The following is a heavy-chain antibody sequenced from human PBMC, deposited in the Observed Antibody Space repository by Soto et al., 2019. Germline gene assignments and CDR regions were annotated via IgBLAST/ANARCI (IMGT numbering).Heavy chain of an antibody. V-gene: IGHV1-18*01. CDR1: GYTFTSYG. CDR3: AREGAVDYVDYEAKKTGFYP. Sequence: ASVKVSCKASGYTFTSYGISWVRQAPGQGLEWMGWISAYNGNTNYAQKLQGRVTMTTDTSTSTAYMELRSLRSDDTAVYYCAREGAVDYVDYEAKKTGFYPRAQRTPVPVS. D-gene: IGHD3-16*01. J-gene: IGHJ5*02. CDR2: ISAYNGNT.